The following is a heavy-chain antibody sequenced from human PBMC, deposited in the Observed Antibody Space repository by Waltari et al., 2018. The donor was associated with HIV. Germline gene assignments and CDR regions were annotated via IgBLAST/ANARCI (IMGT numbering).Heavy chain of an antibody. Sequence: QVQLQESGPGLVKPSQTLSLTCTVSGGSIRSGGYSWSWIRQHPGKGLEWIGYIYYSGSTYYNPSLKSRVTISVDTSKNQFSLKLSSGTAADTAVYYCARGTVTTSVSWFDPWGQGTLVTVSS. CDR1: GGSIRSGGYS. V-gene: IGHV4-31*03. CDR3: ARGTVTTSVSWFDP. J-gene: IGHJ5*02. D-gene: IGHD4-17*01. CDR2: IYYSGST.